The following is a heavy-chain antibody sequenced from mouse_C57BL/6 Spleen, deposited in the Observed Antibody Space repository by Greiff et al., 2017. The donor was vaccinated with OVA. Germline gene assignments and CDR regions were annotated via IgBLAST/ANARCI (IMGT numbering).Heavy chain of an antibody. V-gene: IGHV1-15*01. J-gene: IGHJ2*01. CDR1: GYTFTDYE. CDR2: IDPETGGT. D-gene: IGHD1-1*01. Sequence: QVQLQQSGAELVRPGASVTLSCKASGYTFTDYEMHWVKQTPVHGLEWIGAIDPETGGTAYNQKFKGKALLTADKSSSTAYMELRSLTSEDSAVYYCTRDGYYGSSYGYWGQGTTLTVSS. CDR3: TRDGYYGSSYGY.